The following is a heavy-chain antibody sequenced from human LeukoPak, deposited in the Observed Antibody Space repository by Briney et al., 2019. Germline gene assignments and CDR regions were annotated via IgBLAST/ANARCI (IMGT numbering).Heavy chain of an antibody. CDR2: ISYTGTYI. D-gene: IGHD1-26*01. CDR3: VRDRGTYRPIDY. CDR1: GFIFSSFW. Sequence: GGSLRLSCAASGFIFSSFWMGWVRQAPGEGLEWVSSISYTGTYIYYADSVKGRFTISRDNAQNSLYLQMNSLRAEDTAIYYCVRDRGTYRPIDYWGQGTLVTVSS. V-gene: IGHV3-21*04. J-gene: IGHJ4*02.